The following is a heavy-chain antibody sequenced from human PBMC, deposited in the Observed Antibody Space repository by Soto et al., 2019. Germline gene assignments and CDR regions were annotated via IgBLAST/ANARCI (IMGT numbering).Heavy chain of an antibody. Sequence: EVQLVESGGGLVQPGGSLRLSCAASGFTFSSYSMNWVRQAPGKGLEWVSYISSSSSTIYYADSVKGRFTISRDNAKNSLYLQKNSLRAEDTAVYYCARDQITDKKYFDYWGQGTLVTVSS. CDR1: GFTFSSYS. D-gene: IGHD1-20*01. V-gene: IGHV3-48*01. CDR2: ISSSSSTI. J-gene: IGHJ4*02. CDR3: ARDQITDKKYFDY.